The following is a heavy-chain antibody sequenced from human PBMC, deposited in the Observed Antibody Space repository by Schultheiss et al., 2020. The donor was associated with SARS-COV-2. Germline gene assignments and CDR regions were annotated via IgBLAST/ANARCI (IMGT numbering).Heavy chain of an antibody. CDR1: GFTFSSYA. D-gene: IGHD2/OR15-2a*01. V-gene: IGHV3-48*01. J-gene: IGHJ6*02. CDR3: ARAQELDV. Sequence: GGSLRLSCAASGFTFSSYAMSWVRQAPGKGLEWVSYISSSSSTIYYADSVKGRFTISRDNAKNSLYLQMNSLRAEDTAVYYCARAQELDVWGQGTTVTVSS. CDR2: ISSSSSTI.